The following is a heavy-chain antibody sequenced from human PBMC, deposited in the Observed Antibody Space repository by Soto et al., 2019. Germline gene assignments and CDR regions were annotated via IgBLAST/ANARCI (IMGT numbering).Heavy chain of an antibody. CDR2: IRSKTYGRTT. CDR1: GFTFGDYA. Sequence: GGSLRLSCTASGFTFGDYAMSWFRQAPGKGLEWVGFIRSKTYGRTTEYAASVKGRFTISRDDSKSIAYLQMNSLKTEDTAVYYCAANRGYNYYYGMDVWGQGTTVTVSS. V-gene: IGHV3-49*03. CDR3: AANRGYNYYYGMDV. D-gene: IGHD3-22*01. J-gene: IGHJ6*02.